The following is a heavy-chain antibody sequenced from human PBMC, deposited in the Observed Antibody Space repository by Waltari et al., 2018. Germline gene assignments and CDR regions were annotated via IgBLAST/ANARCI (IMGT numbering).Heavy chain of an antibody. CDR2: IFSNDEK. Sequence: QESGPGLVKPSQTLSLTCTVSGGSISSGSYYWSWIRQPPGKALEWLAHIFSNDEKSYSTSLKSRLTISKDTSKSQVVLTMTNMDPVDTATYYCARTYYDSSGYYGYYFDYWGQGTLVTVSS. J-gene: IGHJ4*02. V-gene: IGHV2-26*01. D-gene: IGHD3-22*01. CDR1: GGSISSGSYY. CDR3: ARTYYDSSGYYGYYFDY.